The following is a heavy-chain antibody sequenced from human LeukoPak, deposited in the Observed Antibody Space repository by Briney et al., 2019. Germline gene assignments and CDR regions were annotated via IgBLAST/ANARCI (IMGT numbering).Heavy chain of an antibody. CDR3: AKDFVPRQQLDRGAFDI. CDR1: GFTVSSNY. Sequence: GGSLRLSCAASGFTVSSNYMSWVRQAPGKGLEWVSGISWNSGSIGYADSVKGRFTISRDNAKNSLYLQMNSLRAEDTALYYCAKDFVPRQQLDRGAFDIWGQGTMVTVSS. V-gene: IGHV3-9*01. D-gene: IGHD6-13*01. J-gene: IGHJ3*02. CDR2: ISWNSGSI.